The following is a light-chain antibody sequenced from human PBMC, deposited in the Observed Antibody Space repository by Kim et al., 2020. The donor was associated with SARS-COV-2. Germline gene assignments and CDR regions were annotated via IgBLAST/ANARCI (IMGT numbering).Light chain of an antibody. J-gene: IGLJ2*01. CDR3: CSYAGGSILV. CDR1: SSDVGNYNL. V-gene: IGLV2-23*02. Sequence: GQSITISCTGTSSDVGNYNLVSWYQQHPGKAPKLMIYEVFKRPSGVSDHFSGSKSGNTASLTISGLQAEDEADYYCCSYAGGSILVFGGGTQLTVL. CDR2: EVF.